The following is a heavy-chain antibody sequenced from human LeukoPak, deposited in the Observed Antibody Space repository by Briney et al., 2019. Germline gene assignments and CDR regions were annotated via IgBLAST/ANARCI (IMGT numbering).Heavy chain of an antibody. Sequence: PGGSPSLSCAAPGFTFSSYAMHWVRQAPGNGLEWVAFISYDGSNKYYADSVKGRFTISRDNSKNTLYLQMNSLRAEDTAVYYCARDTYYYDSSGYYYPDYWGQGTLVTVSS. D-gene: IGHD3-22*01. CDR3: ARDTYYYDSSGYYYPDY. V-gene: IGHV3-30-3*01. CDR2: ISYDGSNK. J-gene: IGHJ4*02. CDR1: GFTFSSYA.